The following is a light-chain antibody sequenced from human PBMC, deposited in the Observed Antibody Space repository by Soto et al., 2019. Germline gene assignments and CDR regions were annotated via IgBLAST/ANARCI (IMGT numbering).Light chain of an antibody. CDR1: QSVSSSY. V-gene: IGKV3-20*01. CDR2: GAS. CDR3: QQYGSSGT. Sequence: EIVLTQSPGTLSLSPGERATLSCRASQSVSSSYVAWYQQKPGQAHRLLIYGASNRATGIPDWFSGSGSGTDFTLTISRLEPEDFAVYYCQQYGSSGTFGQGTKVDIK. J-gene: IGKJ1*01.